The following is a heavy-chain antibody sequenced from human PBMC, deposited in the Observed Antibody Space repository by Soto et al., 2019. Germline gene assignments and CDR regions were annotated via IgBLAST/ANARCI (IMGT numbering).Heavy chain of an antibody. CDR1: GGSISSGGYS. V-gene: IGHV4-30-2*01. Sequence: PSETLSLTCAVSGGSISSGGYSWSWIRQPPGKGLEWIGYISHSVSTYYNPSLKSRVTISVDRSKNQFSLKLTSVTAADTAVYYCARGGPGLQYDYWGQGTLVTVSS. CDR3: ARGGPGLQYDY. CDR2: ISHSVST. D-gene: IGHD4-4*01. J-gene: IGHJ4*02.